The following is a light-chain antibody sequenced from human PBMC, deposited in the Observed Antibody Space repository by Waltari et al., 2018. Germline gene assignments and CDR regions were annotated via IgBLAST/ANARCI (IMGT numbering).Light chain of an antibody. CDR1: QSISMW. V-gene: IGKV1-5*03. CDR3: QQYHSYSLLS. J-gene: IGKJ4*01. CDR2: KAS. Sequence: DIQMPQSPSPLSASVGGRVIFSSRASQSISMWLAWYQQKPGKAPKLLIYKASTVESGVPSKFRGSGSGTEFTLNFSSLQPEDFATNYCQQYHSYSLLSFGGGTKVEIK.